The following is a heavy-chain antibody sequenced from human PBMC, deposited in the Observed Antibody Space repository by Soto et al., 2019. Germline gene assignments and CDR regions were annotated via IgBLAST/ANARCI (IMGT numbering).Heavy chain of an antibody. V-gene: IGHV4-34*01. CDR2: INHSGST. D-gene: IGHD5-18*01. Sequence: ETLSLTCVVYGASLSGVYWTWIRQPPGKGLEWIGEINHSGSTNYSPSLESRVTISLDTSNNQFSLKLSSVTAADTAVYYCARGPGYSYGYSVYYYYYGMDVWGQGTTVTV. CDR1: GASLSGVY. J-gene: IGHJ6*02. CDR3: ARGPGYSYGYSVYYYYYGMDV.